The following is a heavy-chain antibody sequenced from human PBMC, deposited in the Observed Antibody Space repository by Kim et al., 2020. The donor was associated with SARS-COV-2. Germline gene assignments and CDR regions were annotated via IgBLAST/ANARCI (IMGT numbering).Heavy chain of an antibody. V-gene: IGHV4-59*01. CDR2: IYYSGST. CDR3: ARGLRIFGVDV. D-gene: IGHD3-3*01. Sequence: SETLSLTCTVSGGSISSYYWSWIRQPPGKGLEWIGYIYYSGSTNYNPSLKSRVTISVDTSKNQFSLKLSSVTAADTAVYYCARGLRIFGVDVWGKGTTVTVSS. CDR1: GGSISSYY. J-gene: IGHJ6*04.